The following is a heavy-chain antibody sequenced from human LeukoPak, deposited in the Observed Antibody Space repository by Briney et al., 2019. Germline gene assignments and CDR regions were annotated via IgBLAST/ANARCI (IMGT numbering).Heavy chain of an antibody. D-gene: IGHD3-22*01. Sequence: PSETLSLTCAVYAGSFSGYSWSWIRQPPGKGLEWIGEINHSGSTNYNPSLKSRVTISVDTSKNQFSLKLSSVTAADTAVYYCARGERPYYYASSGYYPDYWGQGTLVTASS. CDR2: INHSGST. V-gene: IGHV4-34*01. J-gene: IGHJ4*02. CDR3: ARGERPYYYASSGYYPDY. CDR1: AGSFSGYS.